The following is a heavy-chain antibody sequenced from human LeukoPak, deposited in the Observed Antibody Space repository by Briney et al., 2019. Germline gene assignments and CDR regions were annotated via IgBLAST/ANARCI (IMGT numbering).Heavy chain of an antibody. CDR2: IYHSGST. CDR1: GGPISSSNW. V-gene: IGHV4-4*02. Sequence: PSETLSLTCAVSGGPISSSNWWSWVRQPPGKGLEWIGEIYHSGSTNYNPSLKSRVTISVDKSKNQFSLKLSSVTAADTAVYYCARGCSGGSCYSQFDYWGQGTLVTVSS. D-gene: IGHD2-15*01. CDR3: ARGCSGGSCYSQFDY. J-gene: IGHJ4*02.